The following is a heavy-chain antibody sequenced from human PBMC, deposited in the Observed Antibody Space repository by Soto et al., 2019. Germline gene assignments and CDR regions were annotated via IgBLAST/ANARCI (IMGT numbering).Heavy chain of an antibody. Sequence: WGSLRLSCAAAGFTFSNAWRNWVRQAPGKGLEWVGRIRSKANSDATAYAASVKGRFTISRDDSKNTAYLQMNSLKTEDTAVYYCTSLKLNYYDSSGYYDAFDIWGQGTMVTVSS. V-gene: IGHV3-73*01. J-gene: IGHJ3*02. D-gene: IGHD3-22*01. CDR3: TSLKLNYYDSSGYYDAFDI. CDR2: IRSKANSDAT. CDR1: GFTFSNAW.